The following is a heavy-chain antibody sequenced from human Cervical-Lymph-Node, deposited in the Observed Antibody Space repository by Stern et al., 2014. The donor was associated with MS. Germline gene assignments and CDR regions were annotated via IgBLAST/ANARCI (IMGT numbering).Heavy chain of an antibody. J-gene: IGHJ2*01. CDR1: GFSTRSRGLC. V-gene: IGHV2-70*01. CDR3: ARLQGYWYFDL. Sequence: ASGPALLTPTQTLPLTCTFSGFSTRSRGLCVSWIRQPPGKALQWLALIDWDDDKYYTTSLKTRLTISKDTSKNQVVLTMTNMDPVDTATYYCARLQGYWYFDLWGRGTLVTVSS. CDR2: IDWDDDK.